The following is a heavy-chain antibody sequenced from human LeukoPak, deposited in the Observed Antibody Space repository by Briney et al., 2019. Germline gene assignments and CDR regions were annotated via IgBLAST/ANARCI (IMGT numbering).Heavy chain of an antibody. V-gene: IGHV3-23*01. CDR1: GITFSSYA. Sequence: GGSLRLSCAASGITFSSYAMSWVRQAPGKGLEWVSGIPGSGGSTFYADSVKGRFTISRDNSKNTLYMQVNSLRAEDTGVYYCAAAGRGDRSGYYYWGQGTLVTVSS. J-gene: IGHJ4*02. D-gene: IGHD3-22*01. CDR3: AAAGRGDRSGYYY. CDR2: IPGSGGST.